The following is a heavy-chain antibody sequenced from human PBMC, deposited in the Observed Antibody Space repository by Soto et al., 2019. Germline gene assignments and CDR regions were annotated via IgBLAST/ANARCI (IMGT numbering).Heavy chain of an antibody. J-gene: IGHJ3*02. V-gene: IGHV1-18*04. CDR2: ISAYNGNT. Sequence: ASVKVSCKASGYTFTSYGISWVRQAPGQGLEWMGWISAYNGNTNYAQELQGRVTMTTDTSTSTAYMELRSLRSDDTAVYYCARSDILTGYGMDAFDIWGQGTMVTASS. CDR3: ARSDILTGYGMDAFDI. CDR1: GYTFTSYG. D-gene: IGHD3-9*01.